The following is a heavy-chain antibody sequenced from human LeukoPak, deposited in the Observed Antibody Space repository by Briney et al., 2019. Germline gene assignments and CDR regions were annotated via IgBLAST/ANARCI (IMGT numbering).Heavy chain of an antibody. CDR1: GGSISSGSYY. V-gene: IGHV4-61*02. D-gene: IGHD6-13*01. CDR2: IYTSGST. Sequence: SQTLSLTCTVSGGSISSGSYYWSWIRQPAGKGLEWIGRIYTSGSTNYNPSLKSRVTISVDTSKNQFSLKLSSVTAADTAVYYYATGSSWYVDYWGQGTLVTVSS. CDR3: ATGSSWYVDY. J-gene: IGHJ4*02.